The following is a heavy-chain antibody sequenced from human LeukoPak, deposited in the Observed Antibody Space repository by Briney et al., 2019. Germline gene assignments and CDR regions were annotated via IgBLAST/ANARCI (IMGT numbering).Heavy chain of an antibody. CDR3: ARDRPGYSSSSAFGMYYYYGMDV. CDR2: IYYSGST. J-gene: IGHJ6*02. CDR1: GGSISSYY. V-gene: IGHV4-59*01. Sequence: SETLSLTCTVSGGSISSYYWSWIRQPPGKGLEWIGYIYYSGSTNYNPSLKSRVTISVDTSKNQFSLKLSSVTAADTAVYYCARDRPGYSSSSAFGMYYYYGMDVWGQGTTVTVSS. D-gene: IGHD6-6*01.